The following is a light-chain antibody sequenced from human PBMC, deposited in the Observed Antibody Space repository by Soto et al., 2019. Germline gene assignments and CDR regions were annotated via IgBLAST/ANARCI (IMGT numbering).Light chain of an antibody. V-gene: IGKV1-5*01. CDR1: QNINNW. CDR3: QRYNLA. CDR2: DAS. Sequence: DIQMTQSPSTLSASVGDRVTITCRASQNINNWLAWYQHKPGKAPKILIYDASTLESGVPSRFSGSGSGTEFTLTISSLQPDDFATYYCQRYNLAFGQGTKVDIK. J-gene: IGKJ1*01.